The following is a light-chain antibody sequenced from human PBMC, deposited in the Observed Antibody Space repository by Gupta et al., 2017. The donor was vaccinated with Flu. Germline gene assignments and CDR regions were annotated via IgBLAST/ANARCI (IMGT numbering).Light chain of an antibody. J-gene: IGKJ4*01. CDR2: AAS. Sequence: SSYSASTGDTVTITCRASQDISSYLAWYQQKPGKAPKFLIYAASTLQSGVPSRFSGSGSGTDFTPIISSLQSEDFATYYCQQYFSYPRTFGGGTKVEIK. CDR1: QDISSY. V-gene: IGKV1-8*01. CDR3: QQYFSYPRT.